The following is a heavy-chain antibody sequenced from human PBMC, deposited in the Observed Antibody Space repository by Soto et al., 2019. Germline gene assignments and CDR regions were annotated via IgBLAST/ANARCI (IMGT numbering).Heavy chain of an antibody. CDR3: ARARARDKAFYMVRGVYGMDV. J-gene: IGHJ6*02. CDR1: GGSFSGYY. Sequence: PSETLSLTCAVYGGSFSGYYWSWIRQPPGKGLEWIGEINHSGSTNYNPSLKSRVTISVDTSKNQFSLKLSSVTAADTAVYYCARARARDKAFYMVRGVYGMDVWGQGTTVTVSS. V-gene: IGHV4-34*01. CDR2: INHSGST. D-gene: IGHD3-10*01.